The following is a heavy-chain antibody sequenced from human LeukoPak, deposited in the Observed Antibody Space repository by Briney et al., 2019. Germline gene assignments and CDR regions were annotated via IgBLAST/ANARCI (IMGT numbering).Heavy chain of an antibody. V-gene: IGHV4-59*01. CDR3: ARSDMVRGVIHIDY. CDR2: IYYSGST. D-gene: IGHD3-10*01. J-gene: IGHJ4*02. Sequence: PSETLSLTCTVSGGSISSYYWSWIRQPPGKGLEWIGYIYYSGSTNYNPSLKSRVTISVDTSKNQFSLKLSSVTAADTAVYYCARSDMVRGVIHIDYWGQGTLVTVSS. CDR1: GGSISSYY.